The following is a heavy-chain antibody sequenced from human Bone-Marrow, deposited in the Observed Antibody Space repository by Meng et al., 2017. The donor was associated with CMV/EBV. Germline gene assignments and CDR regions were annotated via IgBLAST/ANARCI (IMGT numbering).Heavy chain of an antibody. CDR1: SSYW. V-gene: IGHV4-4*02. J-gene: IGHJ4*02. CDR2: IYHSGST. Sequence: SSYWMSWVRQAPGKGLEWIGEIYHSGSTNYNPSLKSRVTISVDKSKNQFSLKLSSVTAADTAVYYCARANWGTFDYWGQGTLVTVSS. D-gene: IGHD7-27*01. CDR3: ARANWGTFDY.